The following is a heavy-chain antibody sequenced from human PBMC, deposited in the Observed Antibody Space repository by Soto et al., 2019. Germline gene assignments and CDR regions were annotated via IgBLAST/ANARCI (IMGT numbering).Heavy chain of an antibody. V-gene: IGHV3-23*01. J-gene: IGHJ6*02. Sequence: HPRGSLRLSCAASGFTFSSYAMSWVRQAPGKGLEWVSAISGSGGSTYYADSVKGRFTISRDNSKNTLYLQMNSLRAEDTAVYYCAKGVLSYSYYYYGMDVWGQGTTVTVSS. D-gene: IGHD1-26*01. CDR1: GFTFSSYA. CDR2: ISGSGGST. CDR3: AKGVLSYSYYYYGMDV.